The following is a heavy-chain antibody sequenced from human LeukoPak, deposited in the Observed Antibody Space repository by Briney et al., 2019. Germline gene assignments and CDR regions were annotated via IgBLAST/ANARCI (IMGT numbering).Heavy chain of an antibody. CDR2: ISAYNGNT. D-gene: IGHD6-19*01. Sequence: ASVKVSCKASGYTFTSYGISWVRQAPGQGREWMGWISAYNGNTNYAQKLQGRVTMTTDTSTSTAYMELRSLRSDDTAVYYCAMTGPQWLAEDYWGQGTLVTVSS. J-gene: IGHJ4*02. CDR1: GYTFTSYG. CDR3: AMTGPQWLAEDY. V-gene: IGHV1-18*01.